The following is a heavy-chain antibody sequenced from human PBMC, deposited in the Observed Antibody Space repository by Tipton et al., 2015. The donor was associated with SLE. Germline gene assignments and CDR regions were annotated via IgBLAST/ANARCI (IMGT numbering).Heavy chain of an antibody. J-gene: IGHJ4*02. D-gene: IGHD1-26*01. CDR2: ISGSGGNT. Sequence: SLRLSCAASGITFSSYAMSWVRQAPGKGLEWVSAISGSGGNTYYADSVKGRFTISRDNSKNTLYLQMNSLRVEDTAVYYCAKAGSNWHNYFDYSGQGTLVTVSS. CDR1: GITFSSYA. V-gene: IGHV3-23*01. CDR3: AKAGSNWHNYFDY.